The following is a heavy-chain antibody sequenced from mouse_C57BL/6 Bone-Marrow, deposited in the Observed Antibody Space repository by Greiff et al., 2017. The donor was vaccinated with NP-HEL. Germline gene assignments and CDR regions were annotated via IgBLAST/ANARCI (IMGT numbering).Heavy chain of an antibody. CDR3: ASRTTVLYWYFDV. Sequence: VQLQQSGPELVKPGASVKISCKASGYTFTDYYMNWVKQSHGKSLEWIGDINPNNGGTSYNQKFKGKATLTVDKSSSTAYMELRSLTSEDSAVYYCASRTTVLYWYFDVWGTGTTVTVSS. J-gene: IGHJ1*03. CDR2: INPNNGGT. CDR1: GYTFTDYY. D-gene: IGHD1-1*01. V-gene: IGHV1-26*01.